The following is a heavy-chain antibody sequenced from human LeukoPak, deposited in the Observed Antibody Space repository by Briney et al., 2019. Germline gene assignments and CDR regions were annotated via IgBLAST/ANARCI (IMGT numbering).Heavy chain of an antibody. D-gene: IGHD6-13*01. J-gene: IGHJ4*02. CDR1: GGPINRHY. CDR3: ASRPAGSTWYGVFDY. V-gene: IGHV4-59*11. CDR2: VFYPGST. Sequence: SETLSLTCTVSGGPINRHYWSWIRQPPGKGLEWIGYVFYPGSTNYNPSLKSRVTMSLDTSRDQFSLRLTSVTAADTAIYYCASRPAGSTWYGVFDYWSQGTLVTVSS.